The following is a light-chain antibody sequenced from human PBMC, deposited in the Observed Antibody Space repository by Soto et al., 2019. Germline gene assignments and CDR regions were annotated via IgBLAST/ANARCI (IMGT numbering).Light chain of an antibody. CDR2: YAS. CDR1: QSVNSN. J-gene: IGKJ4*01. Sequence: EIAMTQSPATLSVSPGERATLSCRASQSVNSNLAWYQQKPGQAPRLLIYYASTRAPGIPARFSGSGSGTEFTVTISSLQSEDFEVYYCQQYNNWPPTFGGGTKVEIK. V-gene: IGKV3-15*01. CDR3: QQYNNWPPT.